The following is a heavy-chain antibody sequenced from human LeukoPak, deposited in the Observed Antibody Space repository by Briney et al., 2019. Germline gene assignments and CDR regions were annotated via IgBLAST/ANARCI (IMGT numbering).Heavy chain of an antibody. CDR2: INHSGST. CDR1: GGSFSGYY. V-gene: IGHV4-34*01. Sequence: SETLSLTCAVYGGSFSGYYWSWIRQPPGKGLEWIGEINHSGSTNYNPSLKSRVTISVDTSKNQFSLKLSSVTAADTAVYYCARVSTVGYYFDYWGQGTLATVSS. D-gene: IGHD2-2*03. CDR3: ARVSTVGYYFDY. J-gene: IGHJ4*02.